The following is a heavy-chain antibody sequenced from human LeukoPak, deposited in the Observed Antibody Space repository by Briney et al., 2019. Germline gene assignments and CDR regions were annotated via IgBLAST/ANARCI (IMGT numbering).Heavy chain of an antibody. D-gene: IGHD1-26*01. V-gene: IGHV4-39*01. Sequence: SETLSLTCTVSGGSISSSGYYWVWVRQPPGKGLEWIGSIYYSGSTYHNPSLKSRVTISVDTPKNQFSLTLSSVTAADTAVYYCASRIMGATSGGDFWGQGTLVTVSS. J-gene: IGHJ4*02. CDR3: ASRIMGATSGGDF. CDR1: GGSISSSGYY. CDR2: IYYSGST.